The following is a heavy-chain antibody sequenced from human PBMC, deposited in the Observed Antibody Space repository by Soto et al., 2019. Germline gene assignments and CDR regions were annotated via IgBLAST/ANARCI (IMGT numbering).Heavy chain of an antibody. J-gene: IGHJ6*02. Sequence: VGSLRLSCTASGFTFSSYSMNWVRQAPGKGLEWVSSISSSSSYIYYADSVKGRFTISRDNAKNSLYLQMNSLRAEDTAVYYCARYIKGSSSSLYYYDGMDVWGQGTMVTVSS. CDR1: GFTFSSYS. D-gene: IGHD6-6*01. CDR2: ISSSSSYI. CDR3: ARYIKGSSSSLYYYDGMDV. V-gene: IGHV3-21*01.